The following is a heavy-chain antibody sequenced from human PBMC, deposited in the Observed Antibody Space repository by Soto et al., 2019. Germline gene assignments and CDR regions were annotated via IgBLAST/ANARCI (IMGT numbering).Heavy chain of an antibody. D-gene: IGHD3-22*01. V-gene: IGHV3-33*01. Sequence: GGSLRLSCAASGFTFSSYGMHWVRQAPGKGLEWVAVIWYDGSNKYYADSVKGRFTISRDNSKNTLYLQMNSLRAEDTAVYYCARDRDEYYYDSSGYYDAFDIWGQGXMVTVSS. CDR3: ARDRDEYYYDSSGYYDAFDI. J-gene: IGHJ3*02. CDR1: GFTFSSYG. CDR2: IWYDGSNK.